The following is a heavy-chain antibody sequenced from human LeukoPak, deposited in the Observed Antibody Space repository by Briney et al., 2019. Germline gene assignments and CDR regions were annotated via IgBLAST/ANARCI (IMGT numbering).Heavy chain of an antibody. CDR3: ARWYCSSAYCYYDY. CDR2: VYDGGTT. V-gene: IGHV3-53*01. D-gene: IGHD2-2*01. J-gene: IGHJ4*02. Sequence: GGPLRLSCAASGFTVSNNYLSWVRQAPGKGLEWVSFVYDGGTTVYADSVKGRFTISRDNSKNTLYLEMNSLRAEDTAVYYCARWYCSSAYCYYDYWGQGTLVTVSS. CDR1: GFTVSNNY.